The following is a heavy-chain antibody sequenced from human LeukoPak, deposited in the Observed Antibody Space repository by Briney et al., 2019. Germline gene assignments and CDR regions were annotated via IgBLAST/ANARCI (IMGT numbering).Heavy chain of an antibody. CDR2: IKKEDGGEK. D-gene: IGHD3-22*01. CDR3: ARGAGVNYYDSSGYYYGDY. V-gene: IGHV3-7*01. Sequence: GGSLRLSCAASEFTFSKYWMSWVRQAPGKGLEWVANIKKEDGGEKNYVDSVKGRFTISRDNAKNSLYLQMNSLRVEDTAVYYCARGAGVNYYDSSGYYYGDYWGQGTLVTVSS. J-gene: IGHJ4*02. CDR1: EFTFSKYW.